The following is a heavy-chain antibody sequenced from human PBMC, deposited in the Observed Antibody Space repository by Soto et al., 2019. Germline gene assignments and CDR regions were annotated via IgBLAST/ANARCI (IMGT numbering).Heavy chain of an antibody. CDR3: AKDGDCISTSCYGEGFDP. Sequence: GGSLRLSCAPSGFTFSSYPMSWVRQAPGKGLEWVSAISGSGGSTYYADSVKGRFTISRDNSKNTLYLQMNSLRAEDTAVYYCAKDGDCISTSCYGEGFDPWGQGTLVTVSS. CDR1: GFTFSSYP. V-gene: IGHV3-23*01. J-gene: IGHJ5*02. CDR2: ISGSGGST. D-gene: IGHD2-2*01.